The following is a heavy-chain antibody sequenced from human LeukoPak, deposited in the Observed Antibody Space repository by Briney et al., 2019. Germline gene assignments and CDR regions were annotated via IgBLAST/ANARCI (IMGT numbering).Heavy chain of an antibody. CDR3: ARDSDYGDFHFDS. J-gene: IGHJ4*02. Sequence: ASVKVSCKASGYKFSSYYMHWVRQAPGQGLEWMGLINPSDDSTTYAQKFQGRVTMTRDTSTGTVYMELSGLRSDDTAVYYCARDSDYGDFHFDSWGQGTLVSVS. CDR1: GYKFSSYY. CDR2: INPSDDST. D-gene: IGHD4-17*01. V-gene: IGHV1-46*01.